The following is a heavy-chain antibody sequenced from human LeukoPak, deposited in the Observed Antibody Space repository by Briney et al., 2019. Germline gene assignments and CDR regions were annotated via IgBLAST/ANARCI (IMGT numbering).Heavy chain of an antibody. CDR1: GGTFSSYA. CDR2: ISAYNGNT. CDR3: ARGTDLEWPEGFDY. D-gene: IGHD3-3*01. J-gene: IGHJ4*02. Sequence: ASVKVSCKASGGTFSSYAISWVRQAPGQGLEWMGWISAYNGNTNYAQKLQGRVTMTTDTSTSTAYMELRSLRSDDTAVYYCARGTDLEWPEGFDYWGQGTLVTVSS. V-gene: IGHV1-18*01.